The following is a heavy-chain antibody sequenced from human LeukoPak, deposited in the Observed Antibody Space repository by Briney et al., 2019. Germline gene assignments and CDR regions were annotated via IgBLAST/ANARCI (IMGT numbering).Heavy chain of an antibody. CDR3: ARDPSGRGYGDA. V-gene: IGHV3-48*03. J-gene: IGHJ5*02. D-gene: IGHD5-12*01. CDR2: ITSSGSTT. Sequence: GGSLRLSCAASGFALSSYEMNWVRQAPGKGLEWVSYITSSGSTTYYADSVKGRFTISRDNAKNSLYLQMNSLRVEDTAVHYCARDPSGRGYGDAWGQGTLVTVSS. CDR1: GFALSSYE.